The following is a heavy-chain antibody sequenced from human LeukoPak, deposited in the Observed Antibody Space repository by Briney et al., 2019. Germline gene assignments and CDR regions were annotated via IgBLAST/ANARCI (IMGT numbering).Heavy chain of an antibody. Sequence: SETLSLTCTVSGGSISSYYWSWIRQPPGKGLEWIGYIYYSGSTNYNPSLKSRVTISVDTSKNQFSLKLSSVTAADTAVYYCARDREYCSSTSCYRAFDYWGQGTLVTVSS. V-gene: IGHV4-59*01. J-gene: IGHJ4*02. CDR2: IYYSGST. CDR1: GGSISSYY. CDR3: ARDREYCSSTSCYRAFDY. D-gene: IGHD2-2*02.